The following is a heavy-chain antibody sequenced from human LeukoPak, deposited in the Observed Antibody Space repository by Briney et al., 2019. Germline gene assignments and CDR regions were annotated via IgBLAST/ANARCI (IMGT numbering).Heavy chain of an antibody. J-gene: IGHJ2*01. CDR2: IKSKTDGGTT. Sequence: GGSLRLSCAASGFSFSNAWMSWVRQAPGKGLEWVGRIKSKTDGGTTDYAASVNGRFTISRDESKNMLYLQMNSLKAEDTAVYYCTTDATTVTTCYFDLWGRGTLVT. D-gene: IGHD4-17*01. V-gene: IGHV3-15*01. CDR3: TTDATTVTTCYFDL. CDR1: GFSFSNAW.